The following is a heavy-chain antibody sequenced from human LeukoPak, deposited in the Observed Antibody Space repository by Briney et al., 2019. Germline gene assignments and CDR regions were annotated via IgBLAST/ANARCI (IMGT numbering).Heavy chain of an antibody. CDR2: IYYSGST. CDR1: GGSISSSSYY. CDR3: ARDSSSLFDPGD. Sequence: PSETLSLTFTVSGGSISSSSYYWGWIRQPPGKGLEWIGSIYYSGSTYYNPSLKSRVTISVDTSKNQFSLKLSSVTAADTAVYYCARDSSSLFDPGDWGQGTLVTVSS. J-gene: IGHJ4*02. D-gene: IGHD6-13*01. V-gene: IGHV4-39*07.